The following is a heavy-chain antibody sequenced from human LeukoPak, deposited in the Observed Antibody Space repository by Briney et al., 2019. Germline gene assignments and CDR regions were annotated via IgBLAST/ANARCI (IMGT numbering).Heavy chain of an antibody. D-gene: IGHD3-9*01. CDR3: ARGRLGPDY. CDR2: INHSGST. Sequence: PSETLSLTCAVYGGSFSGYYWSWIRQPPGKGLEWIGEINHSGSTNYNPSLKSRVTISVDTSKNQFSLKLSSVTAADTAVYYCARGRLGPDYWGQGTLVTVSS. V-gene: IGHV4-34*01. J-gene: IGHJ4*02. CDR1: GGSFSGYY.